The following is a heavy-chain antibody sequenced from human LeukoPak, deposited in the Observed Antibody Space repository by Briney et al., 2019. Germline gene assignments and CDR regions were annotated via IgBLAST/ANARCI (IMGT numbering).Heavy chain of an antibody. CDR2: IRYDGSNQ. J-gene: IGHJ4*02. V-gene: IGHV3-30*02. Sequence: GGSLRLSCAASGFTFSSYGMHWVRQAPGKGLEWVAFIRYDGSNQYYADSVKGRFTISRDNSKNTLYLQMNSLRVDDTAVYYCARGRGYSYGYLDYWGQGTLVIVSS. CDR1: GFTFSSYG. D-gene: IGHD5-18*01. CDR3: ARGRGYSYGYLDY.